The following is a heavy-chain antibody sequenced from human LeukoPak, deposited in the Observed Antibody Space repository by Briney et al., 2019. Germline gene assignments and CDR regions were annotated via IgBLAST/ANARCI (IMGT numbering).Heavy chain of an antibody. Sequence: PGGSLRLSCVGSRFTFSSYGMHWVRQAPGKGLEWVAVISYDGSNKYYADSVKGRFTISRDNSKNTLYLQMDSLRAEDTAVYYCAKGDSYGGYIGHDYWGQGTLVTVSS. D-gene: IGHD5-12*01. CDR2: ISYDGSNK. CDR3: AKGDSYGGYIGHDY. V-gene: IGHV3-30*18. CDR1: RFTFSSYG. J-gene: IGHJ4*02.